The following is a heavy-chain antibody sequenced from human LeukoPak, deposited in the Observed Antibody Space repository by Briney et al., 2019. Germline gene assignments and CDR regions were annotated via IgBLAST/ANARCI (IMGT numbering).Heavy chain of an antibody. CDR1: GFTFSSYE. CDR2: ISSSGSTI. D-gene: IGHD2-21*01. J-gene: IGHJ3*02. Sequence: GGSLRLSCAASGFTFSSYEMNWVRQAPGKGLEGVSYISSSGSTIYYADSVKGRFTISRDNAKNSLYLQMNSLRAEDTAVYYCARYSPRDAFDIWGQGTMVTVSS. V-gene: IGHV3-48*03. CDR3: ARYSPRDAFDI.